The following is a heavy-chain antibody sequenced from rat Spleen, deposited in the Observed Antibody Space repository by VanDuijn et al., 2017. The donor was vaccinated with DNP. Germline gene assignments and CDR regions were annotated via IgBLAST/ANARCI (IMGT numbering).Heavy chain of an antibody. CDR2: INYSGST. CDR1: GFSITTNY. Sequence: EVQLKESGPGLVKPSHSLSLTCSVTGFSITTNYWAWIRKFPGNKMEWMGYINYSGSTGYSPSLKSRISITRDTSTNQFFLQLNSVTTEDTATYYCARGLRRVPHYYWYFDFWGPGTMVTVSS. J-gene: IGHJ1*01. V-gene: IGHV3-1*01. D-gene: IGHD1-11*01. CDR3: ARGLRRVPHYYWYFDF.